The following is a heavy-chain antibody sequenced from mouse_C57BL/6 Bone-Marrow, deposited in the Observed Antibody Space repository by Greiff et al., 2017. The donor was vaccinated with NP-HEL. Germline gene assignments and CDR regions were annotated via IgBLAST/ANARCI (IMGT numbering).Heavy chain of an antibody. V-gene: IGHV1-55*01. Sequence: QVHVKQSGAELVKPGASVKMSCKASGYTFTSYWITWVKQRPGQGLEWIGDIYPGSGSTNYNEKFKSKATLTVDTSSSTAYMQLSSLTSEDSAVYYCARGGSGYAMDYWGQGTSVTVSS. J-gene: IGHJ4*01. CDR2: IYPGSGST. CDR3: ARGGSGYAMDY. D-gene: IGHD3-2*02. CDR1: GYTFTSYW.